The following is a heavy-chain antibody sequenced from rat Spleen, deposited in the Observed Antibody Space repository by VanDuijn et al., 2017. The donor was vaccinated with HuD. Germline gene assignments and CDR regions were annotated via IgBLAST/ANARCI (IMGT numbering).Heavy chain of an antibody. V-gene: IGHV2-1*01. CDR3: TRSYGGYTQDWFAY. CDR2: IGGNGSP. Sequence: QVQLKESGPGLVQPSQTLSLTCTVSGFSLTSYNVHWVRQPPGKGLEWMGVIGGNGSPNYNSALKSRLSISRDTSKSQVYLQMNSLQTDDTAIYFCTRSYGGYTQDWFAYWGQVTLVTVSS. D-gene: IGHD1-11*01. CDR1: GFSLTSYN. J-gene: IGHJ3*01.